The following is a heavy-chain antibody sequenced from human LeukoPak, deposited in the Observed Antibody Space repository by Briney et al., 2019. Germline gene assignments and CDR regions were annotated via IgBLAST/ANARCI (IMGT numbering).Heavy chain of an antibody. V-gene: IGHV3-23*01. J-gene: IGHJ4*02. Sequence: GGSLRLSCAASGFTFSTYAMSWVRQAPGKGLEWVSGIGGSSCHTEDADYVKGRFTTSRDNSKSTLYLQMNSLRAEDTALYYCTKEYDKANRSPQWGFDSWGQGTLVT. CDR1: GFTFSTYA. D-gene: IGHD6-19*01. CDR2: IGGSSCHT. CDR3: TKEYDKANRSPQWGFDS.